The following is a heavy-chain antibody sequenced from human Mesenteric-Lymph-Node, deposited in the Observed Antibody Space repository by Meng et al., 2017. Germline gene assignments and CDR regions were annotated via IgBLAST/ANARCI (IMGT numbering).Heavy chain of an antibody. J-gene: IGHJ3*02. CDR1: GFTFDDYA. CDR3: AKVDFWSGYYTSDAFDI. V-gene: IGHV3-9*01. Sequence: SLKISCAASGFTFDDYAMHWVRQAPGKGLEWVSGISWNSGSIGYADSVKGRFTISRDNSKNTLYLQMNSLRAEDTAVYYCAKVDFWSGYYTSDAFDIWGQGTMVTVSS. D-gene: IGHD3-3*01. CDR2: ISWNSGSI.